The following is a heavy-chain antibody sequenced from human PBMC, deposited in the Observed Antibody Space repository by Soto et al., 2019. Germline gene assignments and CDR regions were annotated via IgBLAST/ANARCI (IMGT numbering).Heavy chain of an antibody. J-gene: IGHJ6*02. Sequence: QVQLQESGPGLVKPSQTLSLTCTVSGGSISSGGYYWSWIRQHPGKGLEWIGYIYYSGSTYYNPSLKSRVTISVDTSKNQFSRKLSSVTAADTAVYYCAREEIVVVPAAHYYYGMDVWGQGTTVTVSS. CDR1: GGSISSGGYY. D-gene: IGHD2-2*01. V-gene: IGHV4-31*03. CDR2: IYYSGST. CDR3: AREEIVVVPAAHYYYGMDV.